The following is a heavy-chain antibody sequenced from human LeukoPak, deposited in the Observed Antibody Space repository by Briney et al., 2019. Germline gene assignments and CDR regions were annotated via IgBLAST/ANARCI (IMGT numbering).Heavy chain of an antibody. CDR2: IRSKAYGGTT. CDR3: TRVSRYRTMIVVVDMYYFDY. D-gene: IGHD3-22*01. CDR1: GFTFGDYA. J-gene: IGHJ4*02. V-gene: IGHV3-49*04. Sequence: GRSLRLSCTASGFTFGDYAMSWVRQAPGKGLEWVGFIRSKAYGGTTEYAASVKGRFTISRDDSKNIAYLQMNSLKTEDTAVYYCTRVSRYRTMIVVVDMYYFDYWGQGTLVTVSS.